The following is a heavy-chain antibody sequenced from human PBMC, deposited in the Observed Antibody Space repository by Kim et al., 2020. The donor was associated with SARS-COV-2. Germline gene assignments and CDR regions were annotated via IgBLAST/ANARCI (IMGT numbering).Heavy chain of an antibody. Sequence: ASVKGRFTISRDNPNNVMFLQLDSLRPEDTAVYYCAREGQSSGRAGTYDVWGRGTLVTVSS. J-gene: IGHJ3*01. D-gene: IGHD1-1*01. CDR3: AREGQSSGRAGTYDV. V-gene: IGHV3-30*01.